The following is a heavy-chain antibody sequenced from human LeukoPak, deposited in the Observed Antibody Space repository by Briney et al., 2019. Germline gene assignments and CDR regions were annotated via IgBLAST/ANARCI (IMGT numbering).Heavy chain of an antibody. CDR2: ISGSGGST. CDR3: AKDPCYDFWSGYYPPWYYFDY. V-gene: IGHV3-23*01. J-gene: IGHJ4*02. CDR1: GFTFSSHA. D-gene: IGHD3-3*01. Sequence: GGSLRLSCAASGFTFSSHAMSWVRQAPGKGLEWVSAISGSGGSTYYADSVKGRFTISRDNSKNTLYLQMNSLRAEDTAVYYCAKDPCYDFWSGYYPPWYYFDYWGQGTLVTVSS.